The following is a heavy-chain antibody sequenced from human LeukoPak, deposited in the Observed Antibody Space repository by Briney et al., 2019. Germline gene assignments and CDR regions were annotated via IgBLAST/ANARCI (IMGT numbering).Heavy chain of an antibody. CDR2: IIPIFGTA. CDR3: ARAYCSSTSCPSDYFDY. V-gene: IGHV1-69*05. Sequence: ASVKVSCKASGGTFSSYAISWVRQAPGQGLEWMGRIIPIFGTANYAQKFQGRVTITTDESTSTAYMELSSLRSEDMAVYYCARAYCSSTSCPSDYFDYWGQGTLVTVSS. D-gene: IGHD2-2*01. CDR1: GGTFSSYA. J-gene: IGHJ4*02.